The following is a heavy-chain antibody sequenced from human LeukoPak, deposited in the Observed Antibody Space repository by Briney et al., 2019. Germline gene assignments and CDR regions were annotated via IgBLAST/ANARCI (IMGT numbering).Heavy chain of an antibody. Sequence: SETLFLTCTVSGGSISGYFWSWIRQPAGKGLEWIGRIHPSGSSNYNPSLKSRLTMSVDTSKNQFSLNLSSVTAADTAVYLCARDGNVERPYDSWGQGTLVTVSP. J-gene: IGHJ4*02. CDR1: GGSISGYF. V-gene: IGHV4-4*07. CDR3: ARDGNVERPYDS. D-gene: IGHD1-26*01. CDR2: IHPSGSS.